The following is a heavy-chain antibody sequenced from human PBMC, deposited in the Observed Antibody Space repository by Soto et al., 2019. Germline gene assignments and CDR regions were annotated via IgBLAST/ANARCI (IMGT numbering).Heavy chain of an antibody. CDR3: VRADGYSGNDYVYYYGMDV. CDR2: VWYDGGNK. CDR1: GFTFSSYG. Sequence: QVQLVESGGGVVQPGRSLRLSCAASGFTFSSYGMHWVRQAPGKGLEWVALVWYDGGNKYYADAVKGRFTISRDNSKNTLYLKMNSLRDEDTAVYYCVRADGYSGNDYVYYYGMDVWGQGTTVTVSS. V-gene: IGHV3-33*01. D-gene: IGHD5-12*01. J-gene: IGHJ6*02.